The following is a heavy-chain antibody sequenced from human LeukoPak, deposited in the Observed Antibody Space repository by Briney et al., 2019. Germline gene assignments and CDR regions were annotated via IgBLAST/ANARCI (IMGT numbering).Heavy chain of an antibody. J-gene: IGHJ4*02. CDR2: ISSRSIHT. D-gene: IGHD2-2*01. CDR3: ASEYCSSTSCYAIDY. CDR1: GFTFSDYY. V-gene: IGHV3-11*06. Sequence: GGSLRLSCAASGFTFSDYYMSWIRQAPGKGLEWVSYISSRSIHTNYADSVKGRFTISRDNAKNSLYVQMNSLRAEDTAVYYCASEYCSSTSCYAIDYWGQGTLVTVSS.